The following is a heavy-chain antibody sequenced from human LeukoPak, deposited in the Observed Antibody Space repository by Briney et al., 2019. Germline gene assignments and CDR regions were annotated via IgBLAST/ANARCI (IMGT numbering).Heavy chain of an antibody. D-gene: IGHD3-10*01. CDR1: GFTFSTYW. Sequence: GGSLRLSCAASGFTFSTYWMSGVRQAPGKGPEWVANIKEDGSEAYYMDSVRGRFTISRDNAETSLHLQMDSLRAEDTAVYYCFRDDGPGTWGQGTLVTVSS. CDR3: FRDDGPGT. CDR2: IKEDGSEA. V-gene: IGHV3-7*01. J-gene: IGHJ5*02.